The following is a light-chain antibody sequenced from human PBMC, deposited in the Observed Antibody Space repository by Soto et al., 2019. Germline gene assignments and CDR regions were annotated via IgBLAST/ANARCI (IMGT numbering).Light chain of an antibody. V-gene: IGKV1-5*03. CDR3: QHYDSYSGT. Sequence: DIQMTQSPSTLSASVGDRVTITCRASQSINSWLAWYQQKPGKAPRLLIYRASSLEGGVPSRFSGSGSGAEFTLTISRLQHDDFATYYCQHYDSYSGTFGPGTKVDIK. J-gene: IGKJ3*01. CDR1: QSINSW. CDR2: RAS.